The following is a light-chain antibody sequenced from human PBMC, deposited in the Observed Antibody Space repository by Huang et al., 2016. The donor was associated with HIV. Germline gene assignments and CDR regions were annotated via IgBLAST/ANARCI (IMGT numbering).Light chain of an antibody. J-gene: IGKJ2*01. Sequence: EIIMTQSPATLSLSPGEGASLSCRANQSVATNLSWYLPRPVQSPRILIFGASTRASGLPGRFSGRWSGTQCTRTVSGLQSADFAVYYCQQYHNWPYTFGQGTKLEI. V-gene: IGKV3-15*01. CDR3: QQYHNWPYT. CDR2: GAS. CDR1: QSVATN.